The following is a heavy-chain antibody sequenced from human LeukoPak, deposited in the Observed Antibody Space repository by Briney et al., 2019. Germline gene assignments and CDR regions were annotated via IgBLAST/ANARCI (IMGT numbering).Heavy chain of an antibody. Sequence: PGGSLRLSCAASGFSLSNYGLHWVRQGPGKGLEWVAVINFDGSIKYYADSVKGRFTISKDSSKNTLYLQMNSLRADDTAMYYCARWGGTRQYYFDYWAREPWPPSPQ. CDR1: GFSLSNYG. CDR2: INFDGSIK. J-gene: IGHJ4*02. CDR3: ARWGGTRQYYFDY. D-gene: IGHD3-16*01. V-gene: IGHV3-33*01.